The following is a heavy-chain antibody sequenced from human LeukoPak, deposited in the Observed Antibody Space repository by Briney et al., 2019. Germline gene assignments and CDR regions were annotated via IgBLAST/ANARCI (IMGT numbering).Heavy chain of an antibody. Sequence: GGSLRLSCAASGIAVRTNYISWVRQAPGKGLEWVSAIYAGGNTYYADSVKGRFTISRDNSKNTVYLQMNSLRSEDTAVYYCARGLLGHCSSISCYPGAFDNWGQGTMVSVSS. CDR2: IYAGGNT. V-gene: IGHV3-66*02. CDR1: GIAVRTNY. J-gene: IGHJ3*02. D-gene: IGHD2-2*01. CDR3: ARGLLGHCSSISCYPGAFDN.